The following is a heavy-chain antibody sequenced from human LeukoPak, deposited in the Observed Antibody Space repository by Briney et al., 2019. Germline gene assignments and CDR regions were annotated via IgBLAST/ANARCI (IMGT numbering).Heavy chain of an antibody. V-gene: IGHV3-23*01. CDR3: AKSGYYDSSGPIDY. CDR1: GFTFSSYW. D-gene: IGHD3-22*01. CDR2: ISGSGGST. J-gene: IGHJ4*02. Sequence: PGRSLRLSCAASGFTFSSYWMHWVRQAPGKGLEWVSAISGSGGSTYYADSVKGRFTISRDNSKNTLYLQMNSLRAEDTAVYYCAKSGYYDSSGPIDYWGQRTLVTVSS.